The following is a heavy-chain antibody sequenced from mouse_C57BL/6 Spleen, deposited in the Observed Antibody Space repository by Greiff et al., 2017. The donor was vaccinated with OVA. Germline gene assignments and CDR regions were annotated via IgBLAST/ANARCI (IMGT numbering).Heavy chain of an antibody. CDR1: GYTFTDYN. CDR3: ARWRSPYGYASYWYFDV. J-gene: IGHJ1*03. D-gene: IGHD2-2*01. V-gene: IGHV1-18*01. Sequence: EVQLQQSGPELVKPGASVKIPCKASGYTFTDYNMDWVKQSHGKSLEWIGDINPNNGGTIYNQKFKGKATLTVDKSSSTAYMELRSLTSEDTAVYYCARWRSPYGYASYWYFDVWGTGTTVTVSS. CDR2: INPNNGGT.